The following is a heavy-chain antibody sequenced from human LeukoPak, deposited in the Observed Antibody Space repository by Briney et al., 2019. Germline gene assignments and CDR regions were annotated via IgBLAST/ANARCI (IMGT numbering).Heavy chain of an antibody. D-gene: IGHD3-22*01. CDR1: GVSISSYY. J-gene: IGHJ2*01. CDR3: ARVQKYYYDSSGPEWYFDL. Sequence: PSETLSLTCTVSGVSISSYYWSWIRQPPGKGLEWIGYIYYSGSTNYNPSLKSRVTISVGTSKNQFSLKLSSVTAADTAVYYCARVQKYYYDSSGPEWYFDLWGRGTLVTVSS. V-gene: IGHV4-59*01. CDR2: IYYSGST.